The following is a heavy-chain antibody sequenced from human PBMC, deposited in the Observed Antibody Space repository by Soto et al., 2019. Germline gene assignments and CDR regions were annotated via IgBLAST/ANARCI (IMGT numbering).Heavy chain of an antibody. CDR1: GYSFTSYW. J-gene: IGHJ3*02. Sequence: GESLKISCKGSGYSFTSYWIGWVRQMPGKGLEWMGIIYPGDSDTRYSPPFQGQVTISADKSISTAYLQWSSLKASDTAMYYCARSGTYYYDSSGYYSRDAFDIWGQGTMVTVSS. CDR3: ARSGTYYYDSSGYYSRDAFDI. D-gene: IGHD3-22*01. V-gene: IGHV5-51*01. CDR2: IYPGDSDT.